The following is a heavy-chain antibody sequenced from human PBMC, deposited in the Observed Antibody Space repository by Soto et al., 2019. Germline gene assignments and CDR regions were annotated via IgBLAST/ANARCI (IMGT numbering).Heavy chain of an antibody. CDR1: GFTFSSYA. D-gene: IGHD5-18*01. J-gene: IGHJ4*02. Sequence: GGSLRLSCAASGFTFSSYAMSWVRQAPGKGLEWVSAISGSGGSTYYADSVKGRFTISRDNSKNTLYLQMNSLRAEDTAVYYCAKDSVDTAMATSLFDYWGQGTLVTVSS. CDR3: AKDSVDTAMATSLFDY. V-gene: IGHV3-23*01. CDR2: ISGSGGST.